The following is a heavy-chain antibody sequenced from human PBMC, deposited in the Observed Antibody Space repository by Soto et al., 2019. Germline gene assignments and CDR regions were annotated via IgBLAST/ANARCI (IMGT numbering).Heavy chain of an antibody. J-gene: IGHJ4*02. CDR2: INHSGST. CDR1: GGSFSGYY. V-gene: IGHV4-34*01. Sequence: SETLSLTCAVYGGSFSGYYWSWIRQPPGKGLEWIGEINHSGSTNYNPSLKSRVTISVDTSKNQFSLKLSSVTAADTAVYYCARGPEGDSWGQGTLVTVSS. CDR3: ARGPEGDS.